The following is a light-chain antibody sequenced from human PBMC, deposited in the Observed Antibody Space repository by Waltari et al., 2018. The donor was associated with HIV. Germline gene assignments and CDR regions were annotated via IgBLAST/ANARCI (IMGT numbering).Light chain of an antibody. CDR1: SGSVSTIYY. V-gene: IGLV8-61*01. J-gene: IGLJ3*02. Sequence: QTVVTQEPSFSVSTRGTVTLTRGLSSGSVSTIYYPSWYQQTPGQAPRTLIYSTNTRSSGVPDRFSGSILGNKAVLTITGAQADDESDYYCVLFMGNGIWVFGGGTKLTVL. CDR3: VLFMGNGIWV. CDR2: STN.